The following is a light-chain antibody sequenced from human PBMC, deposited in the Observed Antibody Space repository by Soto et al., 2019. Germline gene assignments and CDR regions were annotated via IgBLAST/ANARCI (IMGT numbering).Light chain of an antibody. CDR1: QGIRND. CDR3: LQHNSYIGTWT. CDR2: AAS. Sequence: DLQMTQSPSSLSASVGDRVTITGRASQGIRNDLVWYQQKPGKAPKRLIYAASSLQSGVPSRFSGSGSGTEFTLTISRLQPDDFAPYFCLQHNSYIGTWTFGQGTKVDIK. J-gene: IGKJ1*01. V-gene: IGKV1-17*01.